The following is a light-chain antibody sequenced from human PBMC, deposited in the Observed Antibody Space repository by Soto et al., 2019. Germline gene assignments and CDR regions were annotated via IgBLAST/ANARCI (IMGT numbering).Light chain of an antibody. CDR2: GVT. CDR1: SSDVGAYNY. V-gene: IGLV2-14*01. Sequence: QSALTQPASVCGSPGQSITISCTGTSSDVGAYNYVSWYQQYPGKAPKLMIYGVTNRPSGVSNRFSGSKTGNTASLTNYGLQAEDEADYYCFSHRGGDSHVFGTGTKVTVL. CDR3: FSHRGGDSHV. J-gene: IGLJ1*01.